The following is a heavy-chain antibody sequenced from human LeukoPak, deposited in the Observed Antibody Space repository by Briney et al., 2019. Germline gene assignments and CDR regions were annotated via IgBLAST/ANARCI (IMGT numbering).Heavy chain of an antibody. CDR2: ISYDGSNK. CDR3: ARAVLVGATFDY. Sequence: AGGSLRLSCAASGFTFSSYAMHWVRQAPGKGLEWVAVISYDGSNKYYADSVKGRFTISRDNSKNTLYLQMNSLRAEDTAVYYCARAVLVGATFDYWGQGTLVTVSS. J-gene: IGHJ4*02. V-gene: IGHV3-30*04. D-gene: IGHD1-26*01. CDR1: GFTFSSYA.